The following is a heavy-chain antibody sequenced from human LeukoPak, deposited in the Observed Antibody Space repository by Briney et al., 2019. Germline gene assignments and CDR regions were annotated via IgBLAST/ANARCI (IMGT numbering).Heavy chain of an antibody. CDR2: ISGSGGST. V-gene: IGHV3-23*01. CDR1: GFPFSSYA. D-gene: IGHD4-23*01. J-gene: IGHJ4*02. CDR3: AKGVTPRDY. Sequence: GGSLGLSCAASGFPFSSYAMSWVRQAPGKGVEWVSAISGSGGSTYYADSVKGRFTISRDNSKNTLYLQMNSLRAEDTAVYYCAKGVTPRDYWGQGTLVTVSS.